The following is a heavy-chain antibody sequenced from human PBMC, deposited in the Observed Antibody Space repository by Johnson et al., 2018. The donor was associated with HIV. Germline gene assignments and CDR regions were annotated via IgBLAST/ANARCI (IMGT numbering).Heavy chain of an antibody. V-gene: IGHV3-30*18. Sequence: QVQLVESGGGLVKPGGSLRLSCAASGFIFSDYYMSWIRQAPGKGLEWVAVISYDRSNKYYADSVKGRFTISRDNSKNTLYLQMNSLRAEDTAMYYCAKDRGDTAMVVNALDIWGQGTMVTVSS. CDR2: ISYDRSNK. J-gene: IGHJ3*02. CDR3: AKDRGDTAMVVNALDI. CDR1: GFIFSDYY. D-gene: IGHD5-18*01.